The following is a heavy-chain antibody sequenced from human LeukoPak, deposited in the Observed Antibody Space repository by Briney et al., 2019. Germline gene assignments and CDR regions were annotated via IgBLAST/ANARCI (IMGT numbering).Heavy chain of an antibody. CDR3: ARNSFAELFLLGSAYGMDV. V-gene: IGHV3-7*01. J-gene: IGHJ6*02. Sequence: PGGSPRLSCAASPFTSSGHWMSWVRQAPGKGLEWVANIKEDGSEKYYVDSVKGRFSISRDNAKDLLYLQINSLRVEDTAVYYCARNSFAELFLLGSAYGMDVWGQGTTVTVSS. D-gene: IGHD3-10*01. CDR1: PFTSSGHW. CDR2: IKEDGSEK.